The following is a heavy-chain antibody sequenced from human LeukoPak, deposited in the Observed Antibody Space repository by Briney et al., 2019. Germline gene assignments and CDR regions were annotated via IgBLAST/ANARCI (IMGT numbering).Heavy chain of an antibody. V-gene: IGHV3-23*01. CDR1: GFTFSSYG. D-gene: IGHD6-19*01. J-gene: IGHJ4*02. CDR3: ARDSRAVAADFDY. Sequence: GGSLRLSCAASGFTFSSYGMSWVRQAPGKGLEWVSAISGSGGSTYYADSVKGRFTISRDNSKNSLYLQMNSLRAEDTAEYFCARDSRAVAADFDYWGQRTLVTVSS. CDR2: ISGSGGST.